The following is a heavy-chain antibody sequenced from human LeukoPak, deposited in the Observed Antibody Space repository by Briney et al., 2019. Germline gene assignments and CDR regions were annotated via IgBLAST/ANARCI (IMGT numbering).Heavy chain of an antibody. CDR1: GYNFLSYG. CDR2: ISTYSEKP. D-gene: IGHD3-22*01. CDR3: ARTSVAAHDRIGFVDY. V-gene: IGHV1-18*01. J-gene: IGHJ4*02. Sequence: ASLKVSCKTSGYNFLSYGISWVRQAPGKGLEWMGWISTYSEKPNYAVSLQGRVTVTTDTSTSTVSMELRSLTSDDTALYYCARTSVAAHDRIGFVDYWGQGTLVSVSS.